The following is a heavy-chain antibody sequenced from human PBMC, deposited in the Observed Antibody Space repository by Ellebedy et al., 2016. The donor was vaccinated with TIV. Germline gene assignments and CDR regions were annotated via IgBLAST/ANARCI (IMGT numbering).Heavy chain of an antibody. CDR1: GFSFSTLW. CDR2: IKQDGSEK. CDR3: ARENWTNDY. J-gene: IGHJ4*02. D-gene: IGHD1/OR15-1a*01. V-gene: IGHV3-7*04. Sequence: PGGSLRLSCAASGFSFSTLWMSWVRQAPGKGLEWVANIKQDGSEKNYVDSVRGRFTISRDNAKNSLYPQMNSVRVEDTAVYYCARENWTNDYWGQGTLVTVSS.